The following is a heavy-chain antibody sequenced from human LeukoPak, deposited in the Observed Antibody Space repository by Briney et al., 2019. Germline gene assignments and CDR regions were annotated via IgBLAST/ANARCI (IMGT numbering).Heavy chain of an antibody. D-gene: IGHD3-22*01. J-gene: IGHJ4*02. CDR2: ISSTGGTT. CDR3: AKADNYYDSSGYKPYYFDY. Sequence: GGSLRLSCAASGITFSSYGMSWVRQAPGKGLEWVSSISSTGGTTYYADSVRGRFTISRDNSKNTLYLQMNSLRAEDTAVYYCAKADNYYDSSGYKPYYFDYWGQGTLVTVSS. V-gene: IGHV3-23*01. CDR1: GITFSSYG.